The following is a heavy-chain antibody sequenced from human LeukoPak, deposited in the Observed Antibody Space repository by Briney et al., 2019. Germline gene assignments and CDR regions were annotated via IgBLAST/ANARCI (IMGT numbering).Heavy chain of an antibody. V-gene: IGHV4-39*01. CDR3: ARGLIVGATIGR. Sequence: SETLSLTCTVSGGSITSNSYYWGWIRQPPGKGLEWIGSIYYSGSTYYNPSLKSRVTISVDTSKNQFSLKLSSVTAADTAVYYCARGLIVGATIGRWGQGTLVTVSS. CDR2: IYYSGST. J-gene: IGHJ4*02. CDR1: GGSITSNSYY. D-gene: IGHD1-26*01.